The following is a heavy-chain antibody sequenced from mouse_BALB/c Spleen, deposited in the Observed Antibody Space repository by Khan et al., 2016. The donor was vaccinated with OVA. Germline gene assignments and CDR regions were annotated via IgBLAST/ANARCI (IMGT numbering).Heavy chain of an antibody. CDR2: ISSGGDYT. J-gene: IGHJ3*01. CDR3: AENLTGSFAY. Sequence: EVELVESGGDLVKPGGSLKLSCAASGITFSSYSMSWVRQTPDKRLEWVASISSGGDYTYYPDSVKGRFTFTRDNAKNTLYLQMSDLKSEDTAMYYCAENLTGSFAYWGQGTLVTVSA. D-gene: IGHD4-1*01. CDR1: GITFSSYS. V-gene: IGHV5-6*01.